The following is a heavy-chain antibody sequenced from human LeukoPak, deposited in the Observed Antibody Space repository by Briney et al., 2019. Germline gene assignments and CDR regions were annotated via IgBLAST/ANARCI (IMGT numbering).Heavy chain of an antibody. CDR2: IYHSGST. D-gene: IGHD4-17*01. V-gene: IGHV4-30-2*01. CDR1: GGSISSGGYS. Sequence: EASETLSLTCAVSGGSISSGGYSWSWIRQPPGKGLEWIGYIYHSGSTYYNPSLKSRVTISVDRSENQFSLKLSSVTAADTAVYYCARVSYGDYKYEYYFDYWGQGTLVTVSS. CDR3: ARVSYGDYKYEYYFDY. J-gene: IGHJ4*02.